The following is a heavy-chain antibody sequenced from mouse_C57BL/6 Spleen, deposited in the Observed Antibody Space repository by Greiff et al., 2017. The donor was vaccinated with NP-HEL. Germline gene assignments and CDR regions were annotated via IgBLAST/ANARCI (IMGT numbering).Heavy chain of an antibody. D-gene: IGHD1-1*01. J-gene: IGHJ3*01. CDR3: ASVHYYGSSPWFAY. CDR1: GYTFTSYW. Sequence: QVQLQQPGAELVKPGASVKLSCKASGYTFTSYWMQWVKQRPGQGLEWIGEIDPSDSYTNYNQKFKGKATLTVDTSSSTAYMQLISLTSEDSAVYYCASVHYYGSSPWFAYWGQGTLVTVSA. V-gene: IGHV1-50*01. CDR2: IDPSDSYT.